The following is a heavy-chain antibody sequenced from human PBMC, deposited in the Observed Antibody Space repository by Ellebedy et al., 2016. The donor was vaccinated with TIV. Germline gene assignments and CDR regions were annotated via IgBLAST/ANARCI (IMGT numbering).Heavy chain of an antibody. CDR3: ARPYCGISSCYEDAFDI. Sequence: GESLKISCKGSGYSFTSYWIGWVRQMPGKGLEWMGIIYPGDSDTRYSPSFQGQVTISADKSISTAYLQWSSLKASDTAIYYCARPYCGISSCYEDAFDIWGQGTMVTVSS. D-gene: IGHD2-2*01. CDR1: GYSFTSYW. CDR2: IYPGDSDT. J-gene: IGHJ3*02. V-gene: IGHV5-51*01.